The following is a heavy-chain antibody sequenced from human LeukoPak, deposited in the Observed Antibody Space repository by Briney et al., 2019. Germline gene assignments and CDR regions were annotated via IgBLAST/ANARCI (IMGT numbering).Heavy chain of an antibody. D-gene: IGHD3-10*01. CDR1: GGSISRSSYY. CDR3: ARFGVAFDY. CDR2: IYYSGST. J-gene: IGHJ4*02. V-gene: IGHV4-39*01. Sequence: SETLSLTCTVSGGSISRSSYYWGWIRQPPGKGLEWLGSIYYSGSTYYNPSLKSRVTISVDTSKNQFSLKLSSVTAADTAVYYCARFGVAFDYWGQGTLVTVSS.